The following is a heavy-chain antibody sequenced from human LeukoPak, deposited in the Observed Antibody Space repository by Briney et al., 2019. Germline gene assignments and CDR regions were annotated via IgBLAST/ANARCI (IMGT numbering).Heavy chain of an antibody. CDR1: GFTLSSSE. D-gene: IGHD3/OR15-3a*01. CDR2: ISRSGSTI. V-gene: IGHV3-48*03. J-gene: IGHJ6*03. CDR3: ARPTWTNYMDV. Sequence: EGSLRLSCAASGFTLSSSEMNWVRQAPGKGLEWVSYISRSGSTIFYADSVKGRFTISRDNAKNSVSLQMNSLRAEDTAVYFCARPTWTNYMDVWGKGTAVTISS.